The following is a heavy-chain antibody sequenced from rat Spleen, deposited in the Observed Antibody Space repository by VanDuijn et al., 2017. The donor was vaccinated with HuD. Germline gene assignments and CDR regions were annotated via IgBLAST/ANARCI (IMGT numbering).Heavy chain of an antibody. CDR2: MRYDGDT. V-gene: IGHV2-63*01. CDR3: TRSPYNNYVMDA. J-gene: IGHJ4*01. Sequence: QVQLMESGPGLVQPSETLSLTCTVSGFSLTGNNVYWIRQAPGKGLEWMGRMRYDGDTYYNSTLKSRLSISRDTSKNQVFLKMNSLQTDDTAIYYCTRSPYNNYVMDAWGQGVSVTVSS. D-gene: IGHD1-10*01. CDR1: GFSLTGNN.